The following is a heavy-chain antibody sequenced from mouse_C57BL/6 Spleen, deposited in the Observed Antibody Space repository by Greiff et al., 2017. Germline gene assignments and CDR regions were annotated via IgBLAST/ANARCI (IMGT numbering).Heavy chain of an antibody. D-gene: IGHD1-1*01. CDR1: GYTFTDYE. Sequence: QVQLKESGAELVRPGASVKLSCKASGYTFTDYEMHWVKQTPVHGLEWIGDIDPETGGTAYNQKFKGKAILTADKSSSTAYMELRSLTSEDAAVYYCTRSGVTPVVEYLDDWGQGTTLTVSS. CDR2: IDPETGGT. CDR3: TRSGVTPVVEYLDD. V-gene: IGHV1-15*01. J-gene: IGHJ2*01.